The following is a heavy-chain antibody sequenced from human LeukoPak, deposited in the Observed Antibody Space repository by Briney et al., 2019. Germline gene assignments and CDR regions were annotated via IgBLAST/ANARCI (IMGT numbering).Heavy chain of an antibody. D-gene: IGHD2/OR15-2a*01. J-gene: IGHJ4*02. CDR1: GGSISSYY. CDR3: AGHHPRNTVDF. Sequence: SGTLSLTCTVSGGSISSYYWSWIRQPPGKGLEWIAYISDIGSINYNPSLKSRVTISLDTSKNQLSLKLRSVTAADTAVYYCAGHHPRNTVDFWGQGTLVTVSS. V-gene: IGHV4-59*08. CDR2: ISDIGSI.